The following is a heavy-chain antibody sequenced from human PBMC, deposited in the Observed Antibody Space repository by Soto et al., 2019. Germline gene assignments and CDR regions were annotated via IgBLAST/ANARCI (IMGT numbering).Heavy chain of an antibody. Sequence: EVQLLESGGDLVQPGGSLTLSCVASGFTFSNFAMSWVRRTPGEGLEWAPSISGSGDRTYYADSVKGRFSISRVNSKNTLYLQMNSLGAEDTATYYCVKDWSGNSCPCMDVWGQGTTVTVSS. V-gene: IGHV3-23*01. J-gene: IGHJ6*02. CDR1: GFTFSNFA. D-gene: IGHD3-3*01. CDR2: ISGSGDRT. CDR3: VKDWSGNSCPCMDV.